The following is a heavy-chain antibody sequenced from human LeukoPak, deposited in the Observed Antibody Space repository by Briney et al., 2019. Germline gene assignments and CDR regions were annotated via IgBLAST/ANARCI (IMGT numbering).Heavy chain of an antibody. CDR1: GFTFTSSA. CDR3: AAHCYDSSDAFDI. J-gene: IGHJ3*02. V-gene: IGHV1-58*02. Sequence: SVKVSCKASGFTFTSSAMQWVRQARGQRLEWIGWIVVGSGNTNYAQKFQERVTITRDMSTSTAYMELSSLRSEDTAVYYCAAHCYDSSDAFDIWGQGTMVTVSS. D-gene: IGHD3-22*01. CDR2: IVVGSGNT.